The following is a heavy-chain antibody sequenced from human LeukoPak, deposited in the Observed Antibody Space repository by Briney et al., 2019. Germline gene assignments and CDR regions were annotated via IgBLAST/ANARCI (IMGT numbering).Heavy chain of an antibody. CDR3: ARSSAGDIVVVPAAISFDY. V-gene: IGHV4-34*01. CDR1: GGSISSSY. D-gene: IGHD2-2*01. CDR2: INHSGST. J-gene: IGHJ4*02. Sequence: PSETLSLTCTVSGGSISSSYWSWIRQPPGKGLEWIGEINHSGSTNYNPSLKSRVTISVDTSKNQFSLQLSSVIAADTAVYYCARSSAGDIVVVPAAISFDYWGQGTLVTVSS.